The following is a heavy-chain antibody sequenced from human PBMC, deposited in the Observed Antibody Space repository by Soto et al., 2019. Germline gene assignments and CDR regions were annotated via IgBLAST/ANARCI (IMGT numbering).Heavy chain of an antibody. CDR3: VRDRCTNGVCYAPSDY. CDR1: GFTFSTYA. Sequence: GGSLRLSCATSGFTFSTYAMHWVRQAPGKGLEYVSAISSNGRSTYYANSVMGRFTISRDNSNNTLYLQMDSLRAEDMAVYFCVRDRCTNGVCYAPSDYWGQGALVTVSS. J-gene: IGHJ4*02. CDR2: ISSNGRST. D-gene: IGHD2-8*01. V-gene: IGHV3-64*01.